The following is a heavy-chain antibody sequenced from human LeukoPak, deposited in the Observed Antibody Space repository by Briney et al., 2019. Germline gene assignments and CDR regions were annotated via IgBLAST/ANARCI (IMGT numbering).Heavy chain of an antibody. J-gene: IGHJ4*02. V-gene: IGHV3-48*01. CDR2: ISSSSSTI. CDR1: GFTFSRYS. Sequence: GGSLRLSCAASGFTFSRYSMNWVRQAPGKGLEWVSYISSSSSTIYYADSVKGRFTISRDNAKNALYLQVNSLRAEDTAVYYCATFRLYNSAPDYWGQGTLVTVSS. D-gene: IGHD6-19*01. CDR3: ATFRLYNSAPDY.